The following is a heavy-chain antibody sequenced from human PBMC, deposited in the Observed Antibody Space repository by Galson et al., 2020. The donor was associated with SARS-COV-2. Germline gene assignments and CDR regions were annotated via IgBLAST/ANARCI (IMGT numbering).Heavy chain of an antibody. D-gene: IGHD6-13*01. CDR3: ASSTIAAAGKVY. CDR1: GGSISSGGYY. V-gene: IGHV4-31*03. Sequence: SETLSLTCTVSGGSISSGGYYWSWIRQHPGKGLEWIGYIYYSGSTYYNPSLKSRVTISVDTSKNQFSLKLSSVTAADTAVYYCASSTIAAAGKVYWGQGTLVTVSS. J-gene: IGHJ4*02. CDR2: IYYSGST.